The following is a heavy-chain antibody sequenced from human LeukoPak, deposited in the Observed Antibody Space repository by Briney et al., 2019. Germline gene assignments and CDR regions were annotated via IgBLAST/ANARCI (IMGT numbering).Heavy chain of an antibody. CDR3: ATPLDY. CDR2: ISYDGSNK. J-gene: IGHJ4*02. Sequence: PGGSLRLSCAASGFTFSSYAMHWVRQAPGKGLEWVAVISYDGSNKYCADSVKGRFTISRDNSKNTLYLQMNSLRAEDTAVYYCATPLDYWGQGTLVTVSS. CDR1: GFTFSSYA. V-gene: IGHV3-30-3*01.